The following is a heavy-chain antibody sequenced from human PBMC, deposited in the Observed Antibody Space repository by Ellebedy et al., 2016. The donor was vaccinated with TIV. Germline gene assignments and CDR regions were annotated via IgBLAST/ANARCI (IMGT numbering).Heavy chain of an antibody. CDR1: GGTFSSYG. CDR2: IIPIFGTA. CDR3: APGGPWFDP. D-gene: IGHD1-26*01. V-gene: IGHV1-69*13. Sequence: SVKVSXXASGGTFSSYGITWVRQAPGQGLEWMGGIIPIFGTANYAQKFQGRVTITADESTSTAYMELSSLRSEDTAVYYCAPGGPWFDPWGQGTLVTVSS. J-gene: IGHJ5*02.